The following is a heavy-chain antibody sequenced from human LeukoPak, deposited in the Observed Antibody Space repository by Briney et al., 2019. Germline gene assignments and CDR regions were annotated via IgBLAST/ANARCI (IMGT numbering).Heavy chain of an antibody. J-gene: IGHJ4*02. CDR1: GFTFSSYA. CDR3: ARGRDPRYSSSSHLRY. D-gene: IGHD6-13*01. CDR2: ISGSGGST. Sequence: GGSLRLSCAASGFTFSSYAMSWVRQAPGKGLEWVSAISGSGGSTYYADSVKGRFTISRDNSKNTLYLQMNSLRAEDTAVYYCARGRDPRYSSSSHLRYWGQGTLVTVSS. V-gene: IGHV3-23*01.